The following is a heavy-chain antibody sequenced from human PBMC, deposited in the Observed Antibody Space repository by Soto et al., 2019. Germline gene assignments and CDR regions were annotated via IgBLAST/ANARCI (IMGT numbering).Heavy chain of an antibody. Sequence: KPSETLSLTCTVSGGSINTFYWSWVRQPAGKGLEWIGRIFSSGGTSFNPSLESRVAMSVDTSKNHFSLNLSSVTAADMAVYYCAREGSYSAYNFAHGIQLWSFDFWGQGALVTVSS. CDR1: GGSINTFY. CDR3: AREGSYSAYNFAHGIQLWSFDF. V-gene: IGHV4-4*07. J-gene: IGHJ4*02. CDR2: IFSSGGT. D-gene: IGHD5-12*01.